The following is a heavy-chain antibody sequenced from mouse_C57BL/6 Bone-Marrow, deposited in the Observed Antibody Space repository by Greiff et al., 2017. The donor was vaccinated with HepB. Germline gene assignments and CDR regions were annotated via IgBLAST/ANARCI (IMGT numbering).Heavy chain of an antibody. J-gene: IGHJ3*01. V-gene: IGHV1-52*01. CDR3: ARRDYGSSPWFAY. Sequence: VQLQQPGAELVRPGSSVKLSCKASGYTFTSYWMHWVKQRPIQGLEGIGNIDPSDSETHYNQKFKDKATLTVDKSSSTAYMQLSSLTSEDSAVYYCARRDYGSSPWFAYWGQGTLVTVSA. CDR2: IDPSDSET. CDR1: GYTFTSYW. D-gene: IGHD1-1*01.